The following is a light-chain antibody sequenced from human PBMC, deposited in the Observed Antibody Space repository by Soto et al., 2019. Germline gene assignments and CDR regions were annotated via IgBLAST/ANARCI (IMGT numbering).Light chain of an antibody. CDR2: AAS. J-gene: IGKJ1*01. CDR1: QAIKND. CDR3: LQYNNYPRT. Sequence: AIQVTQSPSSLSASVGDSVTITCRTSQAIKNDLTWYQQKPGEAPKVLIFAASGLRAGVPSRFSGSGSGTDFTLTISSLQPEDFATYYCLQYNNYPRTFGQGTKVDIK. V-gene: IGKV1-6*01.